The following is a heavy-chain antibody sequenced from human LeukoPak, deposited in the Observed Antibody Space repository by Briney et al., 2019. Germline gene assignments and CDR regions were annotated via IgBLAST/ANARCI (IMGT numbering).Heavy chain of an antibody. CDR2: ISDSGGRT. V-gene: IGHV3-23*01. J-gene: IGHJ4*02. CDR1: GITLSNYG. CDR3: ARDPGSSAFDL. D-gene: IGHD1-14*01. Sequence: GGSLRLSCAVSGITLSNYGMSWVRQAPGKGLEWVAGISDSGGRTNYADSVKGRFTISRDNPKNTLYLQMNSLRADDTAVYYCARDPGSSAFDLWGRGALVTVSS.